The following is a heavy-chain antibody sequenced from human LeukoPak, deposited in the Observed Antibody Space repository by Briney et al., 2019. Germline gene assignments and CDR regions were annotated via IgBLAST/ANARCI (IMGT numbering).Heavy chain of an antibody. Sequence: GGSLRLSCAASGFIFSDYYMSWIRQAPGKGLEWVSYISSSGSTMYYTDSVKGRFTISRDNAKDSLYLQMNSLRAEDTAVYYCARDRDYAYFDSWGQGTLVTVSS. CDR1: GFIFSDYY. J-gene: IGHJ4*02. V-gene: IGHV3-11*01. CDR3: ARDRDYAYFDS. CDR2: ISSSGSTM. D-gene: IGHD3-16*01.